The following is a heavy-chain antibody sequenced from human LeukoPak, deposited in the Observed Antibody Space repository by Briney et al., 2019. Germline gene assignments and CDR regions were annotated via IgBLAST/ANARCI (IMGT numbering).Heavy chain of an antibody. V-gene: IGHV3-7*05. J-gene: IGHJ4*02. CDR2: IEQDGSEK. CDR3: ARALVGDGSSIY. D-gene: IGHD2-15*01. Sequence: GGSLRLSCEASGFTFSSYGMHWVRQAPGKGLEWVANIEQDGSEKYYVDSVKGRFTISRDNAKNSLYLQMDSLRAEDTAVYYCARALVGDGSSIYWGQGTLVTVSS. CDR1: GFTFSSYG.